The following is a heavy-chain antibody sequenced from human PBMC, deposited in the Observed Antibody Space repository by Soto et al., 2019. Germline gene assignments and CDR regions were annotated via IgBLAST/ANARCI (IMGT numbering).Heavy chain of an antibody. J-gene: IGHJ4*02. D-gene: IGHD3-22*01. CDR1: EFSFSDQY. CDR2: IGGSGGGT. CDR3: AKDAPGSGWLSDY. Sequence: GGSLRLSCTVSADSEFSFSDQYMDWVRQAPGEGLEWVSTIGGSGGGTSYADIVRGRFTISRDNSQNTLYLQMNSLRAEDTAVYYCAKDAPGSGWLSDYWGKGTLVTVSS. V-gene: IGHV3-23*01.